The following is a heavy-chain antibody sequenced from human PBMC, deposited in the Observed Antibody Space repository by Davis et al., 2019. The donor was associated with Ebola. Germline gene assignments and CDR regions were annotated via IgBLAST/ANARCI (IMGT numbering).Heavy chain of an antibody. CDR1: GFTFSTYS. D-gene: IGHD3-16*01. CDR2: ISSDSDYI. Sequence: GGSLRLSCAASGFTFSTYSMSWVRQAPGKGLEWVSSISSDSDYIYYADSVKGRFTISRDNAKNSLYLQMNSLRAEDTAVYYCARVGGYGMDVWGQGTTVTVSS. J-gene: IGHJ6*02. V-gene: IGHV3-21*04. CDR3: ARVGGYGMDV.